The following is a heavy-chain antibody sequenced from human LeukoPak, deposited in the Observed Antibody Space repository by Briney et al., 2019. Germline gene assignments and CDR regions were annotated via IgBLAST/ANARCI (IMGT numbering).Heavy chain of an antibody. CDR1: GGSISSHY. CDR2: IYYSGST. J-gene: IGHJ4*02. Sequence: NPSETLSLTCTVSGGSISSHYWSWIRQPPGKGLEWIGYIYYSGSTNYNPSLKSRVTISVDTSKNQFSLKLSSVTAADTAVYYCARSQQYYDFWSGYYRYFDYWGQGTLVTVSS. D-gene: IGHD3-3*01. CDR3: ARSQQYYDFWSGYYRYFDY. V-gene: IGHV4-59*11.